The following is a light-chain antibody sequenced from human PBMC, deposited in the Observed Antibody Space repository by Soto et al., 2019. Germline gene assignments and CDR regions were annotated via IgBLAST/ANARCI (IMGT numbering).Light chain of an antibody. V-gene: IGKV3-11*01. CDR2: DAS. CDR3: QQRTNWHLT. J-gene: IGKJ4*01. CDR1: RSVGRS. Sequence: ETVLTQSPATLSLSPGERATLSCRASRSVGRSLAWYQQKPGQAPRLLIYDASNRATGISARFSGSGSGTDFTLTISSLEPEDFAIYYCQQRTNWHLTFGGGTTVEIK.